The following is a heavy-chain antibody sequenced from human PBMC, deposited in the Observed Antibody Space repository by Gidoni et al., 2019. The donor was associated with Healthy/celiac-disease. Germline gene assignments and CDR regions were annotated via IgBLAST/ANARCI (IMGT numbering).Heavy chain of an antibody. CDR1: GFTFSSYA. CDR3: AKDRERFGELPYPNWFDP. Sequence: EVQLLESGGGLVQPGVSLRLSCAASGFTFSSYAMSWVRQAPGKGLEWVSAISGSGGSTYYADSVKGRFTISRDNSKNTLYLQMNSLRAEDTAVYYCAKDRERFGELPYPNWFDPWGQGTLVTVSS. CDR2: ISGSGGST. J-gene: IGHJ5*02. D-gene: IGHD3-10*01. V-gene: IGHV3-23*01.